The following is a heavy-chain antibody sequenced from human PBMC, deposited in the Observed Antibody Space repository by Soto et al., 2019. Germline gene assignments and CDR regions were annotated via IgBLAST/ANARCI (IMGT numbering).Heavy chain of an antibody. J-gene: IGHJ5*02. CDR3: ARSNPPQPDNYYDSSNWFDP. Sequence: SETLSLTCTVSGGSISSYYWSWIRQPPGKGLEWIGYIYYSGSTNYNPSLKSRVTISVDTSKNQFSLKLSSVTAADTAVYYCARSNPPQPDNYYDSSNWFDPWGQGTLVTVSS. CDR1: GGSISSYY. D-gene: IGHD3-22*01. CDR2: IYYSGST. V-gene: IGHV4-59*08.